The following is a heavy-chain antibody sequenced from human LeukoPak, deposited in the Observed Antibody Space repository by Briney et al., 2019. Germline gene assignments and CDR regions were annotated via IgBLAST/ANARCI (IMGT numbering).Heavy chain of an antibody. CDR3: ARDHEQWLVYPEYFQH. Sequence: SETLSLTCAVYGGSFSGYYWSWIRQPPGKGLEWIGEINHSGSTNYNPSLKSRVTILVDTSKNQFSLKLSPVTAADTAVYYCARDHEQWLVYPEYFQHWGQGTLVTVSS. CDR1: GGSFSGYY. D-gene: IGHD6-19*01. V-gene: IGHV4-34*01. CDR2: INHSGST. J-gene: IGHJ1*01.